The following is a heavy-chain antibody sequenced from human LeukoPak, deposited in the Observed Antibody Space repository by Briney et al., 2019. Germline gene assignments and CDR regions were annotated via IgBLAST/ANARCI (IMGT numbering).Heavy chain of an antibody. D-gene: IGHD2-15*01. CDR2: ISGSGGST. Sequence: GGSLRLSCAVSGFTFSSYAMSWVRQAPGKGLEWVSAISGSGGSTYYADSVKGRFTISRDNSKNTLYLQMNSLRAEDTAVYYCARVVYLVVVAATGPLYYFDYWGQGTLVTVSS. CDR1: GFTFSSYA. CDR3: ARVVYLVVVAATGPLYYFDY. J-gene: IGHJ4*02. V-gene: IGHV3-23*01.